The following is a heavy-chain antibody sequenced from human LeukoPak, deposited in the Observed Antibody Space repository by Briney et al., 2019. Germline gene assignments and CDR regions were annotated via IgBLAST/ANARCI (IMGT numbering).Heavy chain of an antibody. CDR2: IKQDGSEK. V-gene: IGHV3-7*05. Sequence: GGSLRLSCAASGFIFSGYRMSWVRQAPGKGLEWVANIKQDGSEKYYVDSVKGRFTLSRDNAKNTLHLEMNSLRAEDTAIYYCTKGMATIKRHIESCGQGTLVTVSS. D-gene: IGHD5-24*01. CDR1: GFIFSGYR. CDR3: TKGMATIKRHIES. J-gene: IGHJ5*01.